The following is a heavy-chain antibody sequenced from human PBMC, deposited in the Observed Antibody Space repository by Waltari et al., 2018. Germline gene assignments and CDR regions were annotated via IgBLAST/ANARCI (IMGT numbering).Heavy chain of an antibody. CDR1: GVSITSNRHY. J-gene: IGHJ3*01. D-gene: IGHD5-12*01. Sequence: QLQLQESGPRLVRPSGTLSLIFRVSGVSITSNRHYWAWIRQSPGQGMEWIGTVSYSGTTYISPSLKSRVSVSRDTSKNQVSLILGSVTAADMAVYYCATYIGASVGTAAFDVWGQGTMVTVSS. CDR2: VSYSGTT. CDR3: ATYIGASVGTAAFDV. V-gene: IGHV4-39*01.